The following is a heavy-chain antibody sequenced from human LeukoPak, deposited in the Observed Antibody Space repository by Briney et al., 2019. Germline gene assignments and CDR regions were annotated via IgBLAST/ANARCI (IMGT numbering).Heavy chain of an antibody. Sequence: PGGSLRLSCAASGIPFSSYWMSWVRQAPGKGLEWVANIKQDGSDKYYVDSVKGRFTISRDNPKNSLYLQVNSLRADDTAVYYCARLTGTTGFDYWGQGTLVTVSS. V-gene: IGHV3-7*01. CDR2: IKQDGSDK. CDR3: ARLTGTTGFDY. D-gene: IGHD1-1*01. J-gene: IGHJ4*02. CDR1: GIPFSSYW.